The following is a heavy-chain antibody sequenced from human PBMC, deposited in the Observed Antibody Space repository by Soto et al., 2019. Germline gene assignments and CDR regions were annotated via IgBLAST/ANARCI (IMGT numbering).Heavy chain of an antibody. D-gene: IGHD6-13*01. CDR1: GFTFGSHA. CDR2: ISGSGANT. V-gene: IGHV3-23*01. Sequence: EGQMLESGGGLVQPGGSLRLSCAASGFTFGSHAMSWVRQAPGKGLEWVSGISGSGANTYYANSVKGRFTISRDNSKNTLYLQMTTLRAEDTAVYYCAKVGGGPTIAAARFDYWGQGTLVTVSS. J-gene: IGHJ4*02. CDR3: AKVGGGPTIAAARFDY.